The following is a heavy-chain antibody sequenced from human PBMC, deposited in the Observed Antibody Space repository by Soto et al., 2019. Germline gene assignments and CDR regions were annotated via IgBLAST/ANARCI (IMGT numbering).Heavy chain of an antibody. V-gene: IGHV4-30-2*01. CDR3: ARAAMAYSYGVFFYFDY. D-gene: IGHD5-18*01. Sequence: TLSLTCAVSGGSISSGGYSWSWIRQPPGKGLEWIGYIYHSGSTYYNPSLKSRVTISVDRSKNQFSLKLSSVTAADTAVYYCARAAMAYSYGVFFYFDYWDQGTLVTVSS. CDR2: IYHSGST. J-gene: IGHJ4*02. CDR1: GGSISSGGYS.